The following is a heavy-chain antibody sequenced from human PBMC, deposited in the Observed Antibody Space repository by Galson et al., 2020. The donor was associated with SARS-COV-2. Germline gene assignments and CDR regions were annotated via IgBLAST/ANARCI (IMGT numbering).Heavy chain of an antibody. CDR1: GFTFSSYA. Sequence: GESLKISCAASGFTFSSYAMNWVRQAPGEGLEWVSAISGSGDTTHYADSVKGRFTISRDNSKNTLYMQMNSVRAEDTAVYYCAKRLYSSSQSETRGMDVWGQGATVTGSS. V-gene: IGHV3-23*01. CDR3: AKRLYSSSQSETRGMDV. D-gene: IGHD6-13*01. CDR2: ISGSGDTT. J-gene: IGHJ6*02.